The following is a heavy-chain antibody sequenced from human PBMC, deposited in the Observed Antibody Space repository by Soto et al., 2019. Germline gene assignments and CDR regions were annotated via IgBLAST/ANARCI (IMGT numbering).Heavy chain of an antibody. CDR3: ARAMVRGVFGYSSGMDV. D-gene: IGHD3-10*01. V-gene: IGHV4-31*03. CDR1: GGSISSGGYY. CDR2: IYYIGST. Sequence: QVQLQESGPGLVKPSQTPSLTSTVSGGSISSGGYYWSWIRQHPGKGLEWIGYIYYIGSTYYTPSLEIRVTISVGTSKNQLSQKLSSVTDADTAVYSCARAMVRGVFGYSSGMDVCGQGTTVTVSS. J-gene: IGHJ6*02.